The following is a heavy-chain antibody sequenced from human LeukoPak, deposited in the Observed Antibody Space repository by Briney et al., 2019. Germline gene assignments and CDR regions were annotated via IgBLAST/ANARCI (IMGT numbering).Heavy chain of an antibody. Sequence: ASVKVSCKASGYTFTSYDINWVRQATGQGLEWMGWMNPNSGNTGYAQKFQGRVTMTRNTSISTAYMELSSLRSDDTAVYYCARGGVYYYDSSGYFDYWGQGTLVTVSS. CDR2: MNPNSGNT. V-gene: IGHV1-8*01. CDR3: ARGGVYYYDSSGYFDY. D-gene: IGHD3-22*01. CDR1: GYTFTSYD. J-gene: IGHJ4*02.